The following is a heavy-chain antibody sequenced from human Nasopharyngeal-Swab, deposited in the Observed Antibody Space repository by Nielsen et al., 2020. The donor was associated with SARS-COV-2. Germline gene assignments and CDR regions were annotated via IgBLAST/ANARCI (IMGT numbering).Heavy chain of an antibody. CDR3: ARDWILRGWSTYYYYGMDV. Sequence: VRQMPGKGLEWIGYIYYSGSTYYNPSLKSRVTISVDTSKNQFSLKLSSVIAADTAVYYCARDWILRGWSTYYYYGMDVWGQGTTVTVSS. J-gene: IGHJ6*02. V-gene: IGHV4-31*02. D-gene: IGHD3-3*01. CDR2: IYYSGST.